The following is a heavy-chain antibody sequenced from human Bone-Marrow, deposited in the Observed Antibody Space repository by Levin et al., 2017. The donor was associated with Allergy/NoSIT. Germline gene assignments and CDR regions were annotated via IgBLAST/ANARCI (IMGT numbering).Heavy chain of an antibody. D-gene: IGHD3-16*01. CDR1: GYPFTSYD. Sequence: ASVKVSCKASGYPFTSYDISWVRQATGQGLEWMGWMNPNSGDTGYAQKFQGRVTMTRDAAISTAYMELNSLRSDDTAVYYCARVWGSVDYWGQGTLVTVSS. CDR3: ARVWGSVDY. J-gene: IGHJ4*02. V-gene: IGHV1-8*01. CDR2: MNPNSGDT.